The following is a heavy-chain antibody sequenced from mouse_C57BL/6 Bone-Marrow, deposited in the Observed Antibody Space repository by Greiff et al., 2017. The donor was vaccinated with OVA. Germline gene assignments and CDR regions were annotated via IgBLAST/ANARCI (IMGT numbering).Heavy chain of an antibody. CDR2: INPKNGGT. V-gene: IGHV1-22*01. J-gene: IGHJ3*01. CDR1: GYTFTDYN. Sequence: EVQLQQSGPELVKPGASVKMSCKASGYTFTDYNMHWVKQSHGQSLEWIGDINPKNGGTSYNQKFKGEATLTVNKCTSTAYMYLRSLTSDDSAVYYCESGNGRFSYWGSGALVTVSA. D-gene: IGHD1-1*02. CDR3: ESGNGRFSY.